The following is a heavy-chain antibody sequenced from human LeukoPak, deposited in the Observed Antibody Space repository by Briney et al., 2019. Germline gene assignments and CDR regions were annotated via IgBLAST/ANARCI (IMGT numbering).Heavy chain of an antibody. CDR2: IRYDGSNK. CDR3: ARGSGLVEPLAY. Sequence: GGSLRLSCAASGFTFSSYAMHWVRQAPGKGLEWVAFIRYDGSNKYYADSVKGRFTISRDNSKNTLYLQMNSLRAEDTAVYYCARGSGLVEPLAYWGQGTLVTVSS. V-gene: IGHV3-30*02. J-gene: IGHJ4*02. CDR1: GFTFSSYA. D-gene: IGHD1-26*01.